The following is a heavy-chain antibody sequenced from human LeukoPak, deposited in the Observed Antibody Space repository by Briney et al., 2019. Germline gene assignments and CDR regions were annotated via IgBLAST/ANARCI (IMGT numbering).Heavy chain of an antibody. J-gene: IGHJ4*02. D-gene: IGHD3-16*02. CDR3: ARDYVWGSYRSLSFDY. CDR1: GYTFSGYY. Sequence: ASVKVSCKASGYTFSGYYMHWVRQAPGQGLEWVGWINPNSGGTNYAQKFQGRVTMTRDTSISTAYMELSRLRSDDTAVYYCARDYVWGSYRSLSFDYWGQGTLVTVSS. V-gene: IGHV1-2*02. CDR2: INPNSGGT.